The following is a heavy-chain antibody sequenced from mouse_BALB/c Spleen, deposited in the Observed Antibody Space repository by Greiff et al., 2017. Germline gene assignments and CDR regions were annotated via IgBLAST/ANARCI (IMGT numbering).Heavy chain of an antibody. D-gene: IGHD1-2*01. Sequence: EVQLVESGGGLVQPGGSRKLSCAASGFTFSSFGMHWVRQAPEKGLEWVAYISSGSSTIYYADTVKGRFTISRDNPKNTLFLQMTSLRSEDTAMYYCARSGFITTAHYYAMDYWGQGTSVTVSS. CDR1: GFTFSSFG. CDR3: ARSGFITTAHYYAMDY. J-gene: IGHJ4*01. V-gene: IGHV5-17*02. CDR2: ISSGSSTI.